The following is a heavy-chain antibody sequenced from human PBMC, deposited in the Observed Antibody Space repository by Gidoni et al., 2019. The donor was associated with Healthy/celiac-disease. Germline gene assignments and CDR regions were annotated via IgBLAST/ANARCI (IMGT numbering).Heavy chain of an antibody. CDR1: GYTFPSYA. CDR2: INAGNGNT. CDR3: ARVGHSMLLEGVYFDY. Sequence: QVQRVQSGAEVKKPGASVKVSCKASGYTFPSYAMHWVRQAPGQRLEWMGWINAGNGNTKYSQKFQGRVTITRDTSASTAYMELSSLRSEDTAVYYCARVGHSMLLEGVYFDYWGQGTLVTVSS. D-gene: IGHD3-16*01. J-gene: IGHJ4*02. V-gene: IGHV1-3*01.